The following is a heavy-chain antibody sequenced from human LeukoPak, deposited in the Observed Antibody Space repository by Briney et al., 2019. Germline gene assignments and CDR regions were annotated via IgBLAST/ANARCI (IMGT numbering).Heavy chain of an antibody. CDR1: GFTLSSYA. Sequence: GGSLRLSCAASGFTLSSYAMSWVRQAPGKGLEWVSTISGSGDSTYYADSVKGRFTISRDNSKNTLYLQMNSLRAEDTAVYYCARDVEARISAAGTFDYWGQGSLVTVSS. CDR3: ARDVEARISAAGTFDY. V-gene: IGHV3-23*01. CDR2: ISGSGDST. D-gene: IGHD6-13*01. J-gene: IGHJ4*02.